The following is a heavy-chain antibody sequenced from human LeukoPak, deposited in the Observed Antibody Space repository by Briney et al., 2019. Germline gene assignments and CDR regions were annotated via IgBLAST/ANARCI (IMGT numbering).Heavy chain of an antibody. V-gene: IGHV4-30-2*01. CDR3: ARRIAAAGRTFDI. Sequence: KASETLSLTCTVSGGSISSGGYYWSWIRQPPGKGLEWIGYIYHSGSTYYNPSLKSRVTISVDTSKNQFSLKLSSVTAADTAVYYCARRIAAAGRTFDIWGQGTMVTVSS. CDR1: GGSISSGGYY. CDR2: IYHSGST. J-gene: IGHJ3*02. D-gene: IGHD6-13*01.